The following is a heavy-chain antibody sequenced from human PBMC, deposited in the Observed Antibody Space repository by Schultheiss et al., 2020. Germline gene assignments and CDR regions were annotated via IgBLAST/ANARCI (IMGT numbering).Heavy chain of an antibody. D-gene: IGHD6-19*01. CDR1: GLSLSSSSVC. CDR2: IDWDDEE. V-gene: IGHV2-70*11. CDR3: ARMAVTGTSGRYVFDS. J-gene: IGHJ4*02. Sequence: SGPTLVKPTQTATLTCTLSGLSLSSSSVCVSWIRQTPGKALEWLARIDWDDEEYYSTSLRTRLTISKDTSKNQVVLRMTNMDAVDTGTYYCARMAVTGTSGRYVFDSWGKGTQVTVAS.